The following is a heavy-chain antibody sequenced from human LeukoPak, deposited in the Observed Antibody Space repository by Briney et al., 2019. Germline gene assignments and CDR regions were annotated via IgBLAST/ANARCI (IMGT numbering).Heavy chain of an antibody. CDR3: ARDRGWQQFDY. J-gene: IGHJ4*01. D-gene: IGHD5-24*01. CDR1: GFTFSSFW. Sequence: PGGSLRLSCAASGFTFSSFWMSWVRQAPGKGLECVANINQDGSGKYYVDSVRGRFSISRDNAKNSLYLELNSLRAEDTGVYFCARDRGWQQFDYWGQGTLVTVSS. V-gene: IGHV3-7*01. CDR2: INQDGSGK.